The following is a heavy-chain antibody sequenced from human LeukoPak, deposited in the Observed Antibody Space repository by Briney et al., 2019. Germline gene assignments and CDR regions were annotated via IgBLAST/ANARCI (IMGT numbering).Heavy chain of an antibody. D-gene: IGHD3-10*01. CDR2: INQDGSEN. V-gene: IGHV3-7*01. J-gene: IGHJ4*02. Sequence: GGSLRLSCAASGFTFSDFWMGWVRQAPGKGLEWVANINQDGSENYYVDSVKGRFTISRDNAENSLYLQMNSLRAEDTAVYYCTKGRSNHYWGQGTLVTVST. CDR1: GFTFSDFW. CDR3: TKGRSNHY.